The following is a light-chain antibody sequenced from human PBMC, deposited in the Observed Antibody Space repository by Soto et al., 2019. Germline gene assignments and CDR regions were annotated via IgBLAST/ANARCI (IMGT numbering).Light chain of an antibody. J-gene: IGLJ1*01. CDR1: SSDVGAYNY. CDR3: SSYTTSSTYV. CDR2: YVT. Sequence: QSALTQPPSVSGSPGQSITISCPGTSSDVGAYNYVSWYQQHPGKAPKLMIYYVTNRPSGVSNLCSGSKSGYTASLTISGLQAEDEADYYCSSYTTSSTYVFGTGTKVTVL. V-gene: IGLV2-14*03.